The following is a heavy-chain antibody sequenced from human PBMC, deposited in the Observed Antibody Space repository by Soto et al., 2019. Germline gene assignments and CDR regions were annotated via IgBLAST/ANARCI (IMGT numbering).Heavy chain of an antibody. CDR1: GYTFTSYG. Sequence: QVQLVQSGAEGKKPGASVKVSCKASGYTFTSYGISWVRQAPGHGLEWMGWISAYNGNTNYAQKLQGRVTMNSDTSTSTDNMELRSLRSDDKAVYYCAGESPPADYWGQGTLVSVS. V-gene: IGHV1-18*01. CDR2: ISAYNGNT. CDR3: AGESPPADY. J-gene: IGHJ4*02.